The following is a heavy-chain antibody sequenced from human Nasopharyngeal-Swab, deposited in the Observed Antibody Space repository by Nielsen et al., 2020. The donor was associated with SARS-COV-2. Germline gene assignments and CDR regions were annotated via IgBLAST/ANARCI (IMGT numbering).Heavy chain of an antibody. CDR3: AKDVHGDYGGIDY. CDR1: GFTFSSSG. V-gene: IGHV3-30*18. CDR2: ISYDGSNE. D-gene: IGHD4-17*01. J-gene: IGHJ4*02. Sequence: GESLKISCAASGFTFSSSGMDWVRQAPGKGLEWVAVISYDGSNEYYGDSVKGRFTISRDNSKNTLYLQMNSLRVDDTAVYYCAKDVHGDYGGIDYWAQGSLVTVSS.